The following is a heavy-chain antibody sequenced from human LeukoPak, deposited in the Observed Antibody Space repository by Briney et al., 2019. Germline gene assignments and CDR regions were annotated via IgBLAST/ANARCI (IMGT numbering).Heavy chain of an antibody. CDR2: FDPEDGET. CDR3: ATDQRIAVAGTELRY. D-gene: IGHD6-19*01. CDR1: GYTLTELS. J-gene: IGHJ4*02. Sequence: ASVKVSCKVSGYTLTELSMHWVRQAPGKGLEWMGGFDPEDGETIYAQKFQGRVTMTEDTSTDTAYMELSSLRSEDTAVYYCATDQRIAVAGTELRYWGQETLVTVSS. V-gene: IGHV1-24*01.